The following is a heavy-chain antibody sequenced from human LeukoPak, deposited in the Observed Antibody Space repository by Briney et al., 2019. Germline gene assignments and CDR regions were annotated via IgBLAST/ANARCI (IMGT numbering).Heavy chain of an antibody. D-gene: IGHD3-22*01. CDR2: IYYSGST. V-gene: IGHV4-31*03. CDR3: ARVGSGYYADFDY. J-gene: IGHJ4*02. Sequence: SETLSLTCTVSGGSISSGGYYWSWIRQHPGKGLEWIGYIYYSGSTYYNPSLKSRVTISVDTSKNQFSLKLSSVTAADTAVYYCARVGSGYYADFDYWGQGTLVTVSS. CDR1: GGSISSGGYY.